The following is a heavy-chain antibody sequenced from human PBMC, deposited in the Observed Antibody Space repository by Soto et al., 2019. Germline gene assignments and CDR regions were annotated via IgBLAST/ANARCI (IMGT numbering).Heavy chain of an antibody. CDR3: ARGGGVGVAGSAAFDM. V-gene: IGHV1-2*02. D-gene: IGHD3-3*01. CDR2: INPATGAA. CDR1: GYPVTAYY. Sequence: QLHLVQSGAVVKKPGASVTVSCSASGYPVTAYYMHWVRQAPGRGLEWMGGINPATGAAKYTQTFQGRVNMTRGTSTSSVFLELGGLTSEDTAVFYCARGGGVGVAGSAAFDMWGQGTLVTVSS. J-gene: IGHJ3*02.